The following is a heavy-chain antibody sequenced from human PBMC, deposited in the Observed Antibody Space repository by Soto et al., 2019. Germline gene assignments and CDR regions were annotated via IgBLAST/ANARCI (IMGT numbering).Heavy chain of an antibody. CDR1: GFTLSDHY. CDR3: ARVGDMAYKD. CDR2: ISSSGTTI. Sequence: GGSLSLSCTASGFTLSDHYMTWLRQAPGRGLEWVSYISSSGTTINYADSVRGRFTISRDNAKNSLYLQMNSLRVEDTAVYYCARVGDMAYKDWGQGALVTVSS. D-gene: IGHD3-3*01. V-gene: IGHV3-11*01. J-gene: IGHJ4*02.